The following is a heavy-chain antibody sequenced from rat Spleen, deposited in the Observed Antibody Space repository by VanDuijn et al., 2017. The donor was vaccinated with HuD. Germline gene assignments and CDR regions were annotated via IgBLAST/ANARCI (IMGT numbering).Heavy chain of an antibody. D-gene: IGHD1-6*01. V-gene: IGHV5-25*01. CDR3: ARPRLMYSTDYWYFDF. CDR2: ISNGGGST. J-gene: IGHJ1*01. Sequence: EVQLVESGGGLMQPGRSMKLSCAASGFTFSNFYMAWVRQAPTKGLEWVASISNGGGSTHYRDSVMGRFTISRVNAKSTLYLKMDSLRSEDTATYYCARPRLMYSTDYWYFDFWGPGTMVTVSS. CDR1: GFTFSNFY.